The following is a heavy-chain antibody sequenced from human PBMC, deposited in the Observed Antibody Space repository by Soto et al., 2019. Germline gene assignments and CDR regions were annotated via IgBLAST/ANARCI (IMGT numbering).Heavy chain of an antibody. CDR3: ARVGVGHYEFDY. CDR2: IKTAGSST. J-gene: IGHJ4*02. Sequence: EVQLVESGGALVQPGGSLRLSCAASGFTFSSYWMHWVRQVPGEGLVWVSRIKTAGSSTSYADSVKGRFTISRDNAKNTMYLQMNSLGAEDTAVYYCARVGVGHYEFDYWGQGTLVTVSS. CDR1: GFTFSSYW. D-gene: IGHD3-16*01. V-gene: IGHV3-74*01.